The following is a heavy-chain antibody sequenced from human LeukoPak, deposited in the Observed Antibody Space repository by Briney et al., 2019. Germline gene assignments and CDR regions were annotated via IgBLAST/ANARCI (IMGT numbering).Heavy chain of an antibody. CDR2: IYYSGST. J-gene: IGHJ6*03. V-gene: IGHV4-39*07. CDR3: ARETLGGYSYDDAYRDYYYMDV. Sequence: KPSETLSLICTVSGGSISSSSYYWGWIRQPPGKGLEWIGNIYYSGSTYYNPSLKSRVTISVDTSKNQFSLKLSSVTAADTAVYYCARETLGGYSYDDAYRDYYYMDVWGKGTTVTVSS. D-gene: IGHD5-18*01. CDR1: GGSISSSSYY.